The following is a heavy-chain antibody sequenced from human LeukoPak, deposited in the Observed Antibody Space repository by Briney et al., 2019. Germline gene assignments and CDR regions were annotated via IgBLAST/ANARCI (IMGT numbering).Heavy chain of an antibody. J-gene: IGHJ2*01. CDR3: ARAPTDYSSSWYGYWYFDL. Sequence: GGSLRLSCAASRFTFSSYGMHWVRQAPGKGLEWVAFIPYDGSSADYADSVKGRFTISRDNAKNSLYLQMNSLRAEDTAVYYCARAPTDYSSSWYGYWYFDLWGRGTLVTVSS. CDR1: RFTFSSYG. V-gene: IGHV3-30*12. CDR2: IPYDGSSA. D-gene: IGHD6-13*01.